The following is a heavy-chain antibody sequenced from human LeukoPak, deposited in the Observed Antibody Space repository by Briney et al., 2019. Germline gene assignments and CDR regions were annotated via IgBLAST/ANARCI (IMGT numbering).Heavy chain of an antibody. J-gene: IGHJ5*02. D-gene: IGHD2-2*02. CDR1: GGSFSGYY. CDR2: IYYSGST. CDR3: ARARVPAAINWFDP. Sequence: SETLSLTCAVYGGSFSGYYWSWIRQPPGKGLEWIGYIYYSGSTNYNPSLKSRVTISVDTSKNQFSLKLSSVTAADTAVYYCARARVPAAINWFDPWGQGTLVTVSS. V-gene: IGHV4-59*01.